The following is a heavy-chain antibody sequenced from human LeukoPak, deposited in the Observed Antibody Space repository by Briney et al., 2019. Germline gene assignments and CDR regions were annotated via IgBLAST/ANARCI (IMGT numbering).Heavy chain of an antibody. D-gene: IGHD4-23*01. CDR2: ISGSGDST. Sequence: GGSLRLSCAASGFTFSNFALSWVRQAPGKGLEWVSAISGSGDSTYYADSVKGRFTISRDNSKNTLCLQMNSLRVEDTAVYYCARGRPHGNDYWGQGTLVTVSS. V-gene: IGHV3-23*01. CDR3: ARGRPHGNDY. CDR1: GFTFSNFA. J-gene: IGHJ4*02.